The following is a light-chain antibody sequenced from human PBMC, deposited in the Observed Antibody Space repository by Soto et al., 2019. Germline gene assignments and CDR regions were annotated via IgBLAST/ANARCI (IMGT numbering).Light chain of an antibody. CDR1: QSINNL. CDR3: QQYDSYPLT. J-gene: IGKJ4*01. V-gene: IGKV1-5*01. Sequence: MTPSPSPLSASVGDGVTITFRASQSINNLLAWYQQKPGKAPKFLIYDVSTLESGVPSRFSGSGSGTEFTLTISSLQPEDFATYYCQQYDSYPLTFGGGTKVDIK. CDR2: DVS.